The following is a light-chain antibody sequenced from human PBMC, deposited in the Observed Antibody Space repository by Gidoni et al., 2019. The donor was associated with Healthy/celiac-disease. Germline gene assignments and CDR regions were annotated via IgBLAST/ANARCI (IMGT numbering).Light chain of an antibody. CDR2: GNS. CDR3: QSYDSSLSGSYV. J-gene: IGLJ1*01. V-gene: IGLV1-40*01. Sequence: QSVLTQPPSVSGAPGQRVPIACTGSSSNIGAGYAVHWFQQLPGTAPKLLIYGNSTRPSGIPDRFSASKSGTSASLAITGLQTEDEADYYCQSYDSSLSGSYVFGTGTTVAVL. CDR1: SSNIGAGYA.